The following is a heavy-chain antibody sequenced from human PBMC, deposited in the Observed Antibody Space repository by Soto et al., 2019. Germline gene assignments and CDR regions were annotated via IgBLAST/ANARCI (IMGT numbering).Heavy chain of an antibody. D-gene: IGHD6-13*01. CDR3: TRGLEAAAGTVHYYYYYGMDV. J-gene: IGHJ6*02. CDR1: GFTFGDYA. V-gene: IGHV3-49*03. Sequence: GGSLRLSXTASGFTFGDYAMSWFRQAPGKGLEWVGFIRSKAYGGTTEYAASVKGRFTISRDDSKSIAYLQMDSLKTEDTAVYYCTRGLEAAAGTVHYYYYYGMDVWGQGTTVTVSS. CDR2: IRSKAYGGTT.